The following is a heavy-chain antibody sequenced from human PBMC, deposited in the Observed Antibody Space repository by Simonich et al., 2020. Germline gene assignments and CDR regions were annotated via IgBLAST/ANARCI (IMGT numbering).Heavy chain of an antibody. D-gene: IGHD7-27*01. CDR2: IKQDGSEK. Sequence: EVQLVESGGGLVQPGGSLRLSCAASGFTFSSYWMSWVRQAPGKGLEWVANIKQDGSEKYYVDSVKGRFTISRDNAKKSLYLQMNSLRAEYTAVYYCARDGLGTAYYYYMDVWGKGTTVTVSS. J-gene: IGHJ6*03. V-gene: IGHV3-7*01. CDR1: GFTFSSYW. CDR3: ARDGLGTAYYYYMDV.